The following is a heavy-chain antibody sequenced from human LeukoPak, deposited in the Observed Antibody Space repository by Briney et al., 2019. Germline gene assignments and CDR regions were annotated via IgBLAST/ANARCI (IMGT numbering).Heavy chain of an antibody. V-gene: IGHV4-30-2*01. CDR1: GGSISSGGYY. J-gene: IGHJ5*02. D-gene: IGHD1-26*01. CDR3: AREEWELHWFDP. CDR2: IYHSGST. Sequence: SETLSLTCTVSGGSISSGGYYWSWIRQPPGKGLEWIGYIYHSGSTYYNPSLKSRVTISVDRSKNQFSLKLSSVTAADTAVYYCAREEWELHWFDPWGQGTLVTVSS.